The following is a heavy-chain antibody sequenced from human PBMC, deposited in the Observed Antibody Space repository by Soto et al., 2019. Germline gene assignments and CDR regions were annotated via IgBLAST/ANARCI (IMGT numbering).Heavy chain of an antibody. D-gene: IGHD2-15*01. V-gene: IGHV3-48*02. Sequence: EVQLVESGGGLVQPGGSLRLSCAASGFTFSSYNMNWVRQAPGKGLEWVSYISSSSSAIYYADSVKGRFTISRDNAKNSLSLQMNSLRDEDTAVYSCARGYCSGGSCPEFDYWGQGTLVTVSS. CDR1: GFTFSSYN. CDR3: ARGYCSGGSCPEFDY. J-gene: IGHJ4*02. CDR2: ISSSSSAI.